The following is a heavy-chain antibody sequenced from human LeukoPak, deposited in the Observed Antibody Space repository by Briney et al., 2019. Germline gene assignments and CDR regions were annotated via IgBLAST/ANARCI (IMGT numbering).Heavy chain of an antibody. Sequence: GGSLRLSCAASGFTFSSYGMHWVRQAPGKGLEWVAVISYDGSNKYYADSVKGRFTISRGNSKNTLYLQMNSLRAEDTAVYYCAKDRGVATIYLFDYWGQGTLVTVSS. J-gene: IGHJ4*02. V-gene: IGHV3-30*18. CDR1: GFTFSSYG. D-gene: IGHD5-12*01. CDR3: AKDRGVATIYLFDY. CDR2: ISYDGSNK.